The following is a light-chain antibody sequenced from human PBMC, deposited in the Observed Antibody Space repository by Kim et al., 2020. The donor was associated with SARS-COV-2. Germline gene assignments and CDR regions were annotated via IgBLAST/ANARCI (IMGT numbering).Light chain of an antibody. Sequence: GHSIPSPCTGPDSAVGDYNYVSWYKQHPGKAPKLMIYDVSQRPSGVANRFSGSKSGNTASLAISGLQAEDEAAYYCSSYTSSSTWVFGGGTRVTVL. V-gene: IGLV2-14*03. J-gene: IGLJ3*02. CDR3: SSYTSSSTWV. CDR2: DVS. CDR1: DSAVGDYNY.